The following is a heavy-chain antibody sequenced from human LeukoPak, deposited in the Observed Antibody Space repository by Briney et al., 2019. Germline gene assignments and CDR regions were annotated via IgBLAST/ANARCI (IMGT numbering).Heavy chain of an antibody. J-gene: IGHJ3*02. V-gene: IGHV1-2*02. CDR3: ARVRIAARSLFDAFDI. CDR2: INPNSGGT. CDR1: GYTFTGDY. D-gene: IGHD6-6*01. Sequence: ASVKVSCKASGYTFTGDYMHWVRQAPGQGLEWMGWINPNSGGTNYAQKCQGRVTMTRDTSISTAYMELSRLRSDDTAGYYCARVRIAARSLFDAFDIWGQGTMVTVSS.